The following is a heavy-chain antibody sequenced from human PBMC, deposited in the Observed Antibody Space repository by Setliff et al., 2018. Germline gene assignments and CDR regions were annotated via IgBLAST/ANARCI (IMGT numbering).Heavy chain of an antibody. J-gene: IGHJ3*02. CDR3: ARLPGYIDAFDI. V-gene: IGHV5-51*01. D-gene: IGHD2-2*02. Sequence: PGESLTLSCKGSGYKFTSNWIGWVRQMPGKGLEWMGLIYPGDSDTRYSPSFQGQVTISVDKSINTAYLQWSSLKASDTAMYYCARLPGYIDAFDIWGQGTMVT. CDR1: GYKFTSNW. CDR2: IYPGDSDT.